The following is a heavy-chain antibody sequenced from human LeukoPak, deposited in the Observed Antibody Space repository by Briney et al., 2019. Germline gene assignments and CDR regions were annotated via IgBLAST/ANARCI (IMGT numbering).Heavy chain of an antibody. D-gene: IGHD3-16*01. V-gene: IGHV1-18*01. CDR2: ISTYNGHT. CDR3: ARDVMIVPAVEYKNYGMDD. CDR1: GYTFISYG. J-gene: IGHJ6*02. Sequence: ASVKVSCKASGYTFISYGISWVRQAPGQGLEWMGWISTYNGHTNYEQKFQGRVTMTTDTSTNTAFMELRSLRSDDTAVYYCARDVMIVPAVEYKNYGMDDWGQGTTVTVSS.